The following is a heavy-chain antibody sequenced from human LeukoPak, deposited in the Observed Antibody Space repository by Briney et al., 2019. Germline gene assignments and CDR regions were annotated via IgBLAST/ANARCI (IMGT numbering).Heavy chain of an antibody. CDR2: IYYSGST. D-gene: IGHD2-15*01. J-gene: IGHJ4*02. V-gene: IGHV4-59*12. CDR1: GGSISSYY. Sequence: SETLSLTCTVSGGSISSYYWSWIRQPPGKGLEWIGYIYYSGSTNYNPSLKSRVTISVDKSKNQFSLKLSSVTAADTAVYYCASGAVVAASFDYWGQGTLVTVSS. CDR3: ASGAVVAASFDY.